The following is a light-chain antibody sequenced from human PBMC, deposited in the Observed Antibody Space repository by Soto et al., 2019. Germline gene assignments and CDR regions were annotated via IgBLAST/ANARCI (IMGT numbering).Light chain of an antibody. CDR3: SSYTSSNTLEV. CDR1: SSDVGGSNY. Sequence: QSALIQPASVSGSPGQSITISCTGTSSDVGGSNYVSWYQHHPHRAPKLLIYEVDYRPSGVSNRFSGSKSGNTASLTISGLQAEDEAAYYCSSYTSSNTLEVFGFGTKLTVL. V-gene: IGLV2-14*01. CDR2: EVD. J-gene: IGLJ1*01.